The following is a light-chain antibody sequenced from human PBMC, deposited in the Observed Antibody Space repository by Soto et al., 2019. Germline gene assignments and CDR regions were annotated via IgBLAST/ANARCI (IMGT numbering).Light chain of an antibody. CDR3: CSYAGSYTLV. CDR1: SSDVGGYHY. CDR2: DVN. Sequence: QSALPQPRSVSGPPGQSVPLSCTGTSSDVGGYHYVSWYQHHPGKAPKIIIYDVNKRPSGVPDRFSGSKSGNTASLTISGLQTEDEADYYCCSYAGSYTLVFGGGTKVTVL. V-gene: IGLV2-11*01. J-gene: IGLJ2*01.